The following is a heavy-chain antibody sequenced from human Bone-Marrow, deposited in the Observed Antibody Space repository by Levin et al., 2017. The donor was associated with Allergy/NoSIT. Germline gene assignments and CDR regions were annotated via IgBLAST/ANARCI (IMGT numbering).Heavy chain of an antibody. CDR2: ISYDGINK. CDR3: AKDGVVEELYWHFDL. Sequence: GGSLRLSCAASGFSFSTYGMHWVRQAPGKGLEWVAVISYDGINKYYADSVKGRFTISRDNSKDTLYLQMNSLRAEDTGIYYCAKDGVVEELYWHFDLWGRGTLVTVSS. J-gene: IGHJ2*01. D-gene: IGHD3-3*01. CDR1: GFSFSTYG. V-gene: IGHV3-30*18.